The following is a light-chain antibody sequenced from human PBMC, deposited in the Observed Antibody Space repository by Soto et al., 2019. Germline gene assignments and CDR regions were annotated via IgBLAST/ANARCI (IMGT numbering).Light chain of an antibody. CDR2: GAS. J-gene: IGKJ3*01. V-gene: IGKV3-20*01. Sequence: EIVLTQSPGTLSLSPGERATLSCRASQSISSSYLAWYQQKPGQAPRLLVYGASSRATGIPDRFSGSGSGTDFTLTISRLEPEDFAVYYCQYYDNSAVTFGPGTKVDIK. CDR1: QSISSSY. CDR3: QYYDNSAVT.